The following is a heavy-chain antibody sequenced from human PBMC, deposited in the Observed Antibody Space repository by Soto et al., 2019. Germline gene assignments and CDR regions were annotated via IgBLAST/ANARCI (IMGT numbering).Heavy chain of an antibody. CDR1: GSTFSDFA. CDR2: ISYDGSSR. CDR3: AREGTGTGPSAGSSMDV. J-gene: IGHJ6*02. D-gene: IGHD1-1*01. Sequence: QVHLVESGGGVVQPGGSLRLSCAASGSTFSDFAIHWARQAPGKGLEWVASISYDGSSRFYADSVKGRLTISRDNSKNXXYPQMNSLTKEDTAVYYCAREGTGTGPSAGSSMDVWGQGTTVTVSS. V-gene: IGHV3-30-3*01.